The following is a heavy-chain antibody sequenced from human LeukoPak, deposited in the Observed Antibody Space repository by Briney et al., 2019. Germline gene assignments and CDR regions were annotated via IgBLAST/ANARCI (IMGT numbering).Heavy chain of an antibody. CDR1: GVSVSSYY. D-gene: IGHD3-3*01. J-gene: IGHJ6*03. CDR2: IYDSGSA. Sequence: SETLSLTCTVSGVSVSSYYWNWIRQPPGKGLEWIGYIYDSGSATYNPSLKSRVTISLDTSKNQFSLKLSSVTATDTAVYYCARDGLGDFWSGYSGNYYMDVWGKGTTVTVSS. V-gene: IGHV4-59*02. CDR3: ARDGLGDFWSGYSGNYYMDV.